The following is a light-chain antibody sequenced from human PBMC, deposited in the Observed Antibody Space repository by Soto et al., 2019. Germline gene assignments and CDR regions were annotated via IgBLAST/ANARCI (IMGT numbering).Light chain of an antibody. CDR1: RTIAGY. J-gene: IGKJ1*01. CDR2: AAS. V-gene: IGKV1-39*01. CDR3: LQNHNYPRT. Sequence: DIQMTQSPSSLSASVGDRVTITCRASRTIAGYVNWYQQRPGEASNLLIYAASSLQSGVPSRFRGSGSGTDFTLTINSLQPEDFATYYCLQNHNYPRTFGQGTKVDIK.